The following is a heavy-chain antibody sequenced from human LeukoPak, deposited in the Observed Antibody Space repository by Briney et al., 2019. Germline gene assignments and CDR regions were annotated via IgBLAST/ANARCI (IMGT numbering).Heavy chain of an antibody. Sequence: PGGSLRLSCAASGFTFSSHEMNWVRQAPGKGLEWVSYISSSGSTIYYADSVKGRFTISRDNAKNSLYLQMNSLRAEDTAVYYCARSPGITMVRGVIIPPYFDYWGQGTLVTVSS. J-gene: IGHJ4*02. CDR3: ARSPGITMVRGVIIPPYFDY. CDR1: GFTFSSHE. D-gene: IGHD3-10*01. CDR2: ISSSGSTI. V-gene: IGHV3-48*03.